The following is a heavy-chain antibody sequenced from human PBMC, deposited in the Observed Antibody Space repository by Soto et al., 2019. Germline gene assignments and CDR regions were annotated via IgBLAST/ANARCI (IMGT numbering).Heavy chain of an antibody. Sequence: ASVKVSCKASGYSFIGYYMHWVRQAPGQGLEWMGMINPSGGSTNYAQKFQGRVSMTRDTSTTTLYMELSSLRSEDTAVYYCARDVEHGAANSFLSSGMDVWGQGTTVTVSS. CDR1: GYSFIGYY. V-gene: IGHV1-46*01. CDR3: ARDVEHGAANSFLSSGMDV. CDR2: INPSGGST. J-gene: IGHJ6*02. D-gene: IGHD5-18*01.